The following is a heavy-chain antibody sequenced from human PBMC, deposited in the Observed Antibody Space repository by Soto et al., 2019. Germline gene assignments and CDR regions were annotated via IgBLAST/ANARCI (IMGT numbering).Heavy chain of an antibody. CDR2: INQSGST. V-gene: IGHV4-34*01. CDR3: ARARIPERVVVAATFQDAFDI. D-gene: IGHD2-15*01. Sequence: QVQLQQWGAGLLKPSETLSLTCAVYGGSFSGYYWSWIRQPPGKGLEWIGEINQSGSTNYNPSLTSRVTLSVDTSKNQFSLKLSSVTAADTAVYYCARARIPERVVVAATFQDAFDIWGQGTMVTVSS. CDR1: GGSFSGYY. J-gene: IGHJ3*02.